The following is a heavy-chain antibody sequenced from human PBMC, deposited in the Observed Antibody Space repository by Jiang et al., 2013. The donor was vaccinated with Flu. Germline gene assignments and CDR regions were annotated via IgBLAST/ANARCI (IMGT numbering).Heavy chain of an antibody. D-gene: IGHD5-18*01. CDR2: INPFGRDT. V-gene: IGHV1-46*03. J-gene: IGHJ4*02. Sequence: GAEVKKPGASVRVSCTASGYPFTDYYIHWVRQAPGQGLEWMGVINPFGRDTTYSQKFQGRVTLTRDTSTSTVYMTLSSLNSEDTAVYYCTRVAGYTFGEDYFSFWGQGTLVTVSS. CDR3: TRVAGYTFGEDYFSF. CDR1: GYPFTDYY.